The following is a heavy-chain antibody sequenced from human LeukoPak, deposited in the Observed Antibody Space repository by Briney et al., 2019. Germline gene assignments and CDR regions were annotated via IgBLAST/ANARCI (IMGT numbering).Heavy chain of an antibody. Sequence: PSETLSLTCTVSGGSISGYYWSWIRQPPGKGLEWIGYIYYSGHTNYNPSLKSRVTISVDTSNNQFSLKLSSVTAADTAVYYCARNFGSSWYYFDYWGQGTLVTVSS. CDR1: GGSISGYY. J-gene: IGHJ4*02. CDR3: ARNFGSSWYYFDY. CDR2: IYYSGHT. D-gene: IGHD6-13*01. V-gene: IGHV4-59*01.